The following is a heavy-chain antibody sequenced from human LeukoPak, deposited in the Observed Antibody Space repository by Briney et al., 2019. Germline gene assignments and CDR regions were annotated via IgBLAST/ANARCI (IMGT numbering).Heavy chain of an antibody. Sequence: PGGSLRLSCAAFGFTFSSYRMHWVRQAPGKGLVWVSRINSDGSSRHYADSLKGRFTISRDNAKNTLYLHMSNLRVEDTAVYYCAREGYGPDYYMDVWGKGTTVTISS. J-gene: IGHJ6*03. D-gene: IGHD5-18*01. V-gene: IGHV3-74*01. CDR1: GFTFSSYR. CDR3: AREGYGPDYYMDV. CDR2: INSDGSSR.